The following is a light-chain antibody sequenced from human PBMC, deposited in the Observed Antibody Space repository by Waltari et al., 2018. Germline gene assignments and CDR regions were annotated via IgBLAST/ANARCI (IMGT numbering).Light chain of an antibody. Sequence: DIVMTQSPDSLAVSLGERATINCKSSQSVLYSSSNKNYLAWYQQKPGQPPKLLIYWASTRESGVPDRFSGSGSGTDFTLTISSLQAEDVAVYYCQQYYSSLWTFGQETKVEIK. CDR3: QQYYSSLWT. J-gene: IGKJ1*01. CDR1: QSVLYSSSNKNY. V-gene: IGKV4-1*01. CDR2: WAS.